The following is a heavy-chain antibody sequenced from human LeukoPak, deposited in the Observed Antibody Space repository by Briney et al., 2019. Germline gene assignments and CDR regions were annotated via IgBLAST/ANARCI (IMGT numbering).Heavy chain of an antibody. CDR1: GGSISSGSYY. V-gene: IGHV4-61*02. D-gene: IGHD6-13*01. CDR2: IYTSGST. CDR3: ALSSDSSSWYRGYYFDY. J-gene: IGHJ4*02. Sequence: SETLSLTCTVSGGSISSGSYYWSWIRQPAGKGLEWIGRIYTSGSTNYNPSLKSRVTISVDTSKNQFSLKLSSVTAADTAVYYCALSSDSSSWYRGYYFDYWGQGTLVTVSS.